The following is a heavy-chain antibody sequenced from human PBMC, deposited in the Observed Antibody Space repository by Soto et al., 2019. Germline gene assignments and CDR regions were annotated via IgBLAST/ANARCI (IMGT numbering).Heavy chain of an antibody. J-gene: IGHJ5*02. Sequence: QIQLVQSGAEVKKPGASVRVSCKASGYTFTNYGFSWVRQAPGQGLEWMGWVSSYNDSTDYAQILQGRITMTTDPSTNTAYMELRSLRSADTAIYYCARDQGGDWFDPWGQGTLVTVSS. CDR3: ARDQGGDWFDP. CDR1: GYTFTNYG. CDR2: VSSYNDST. V-gene: IGHV1-18*04. D-gene: IGHD1-26*01.